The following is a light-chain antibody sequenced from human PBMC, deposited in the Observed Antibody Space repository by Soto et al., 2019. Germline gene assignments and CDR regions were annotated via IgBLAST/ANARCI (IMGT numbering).Light chain of an antibody. CDR3: QQFYNTPYT. V-gene: IGKV4-1*01. CDR1: HTVFNSSNNKNY. CDR2: WAD. J-gene: IGKJ2*01. Sequence: DIVMTQSPDSLAVSLVQSATINCKSSHTVFNSSNNKNYYDWYQQKRGQPPQLLIYWADTRESGVPGRFSGNGCGPDFTVIISCLQAEDVAVYYYQQFYNTPYTFGQGTKLVI.